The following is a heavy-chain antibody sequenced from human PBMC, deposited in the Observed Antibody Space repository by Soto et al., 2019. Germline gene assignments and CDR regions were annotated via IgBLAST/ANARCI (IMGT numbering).Heavy chain of an antibody. CDR2: LSNDGTYE. V-gene: IGHV3-30-3*01. D-gene: IGHD3-3*01. CDR3: ARAHGLEKVIMLPEF. CDR1: GFTVNDYA. Sequence: GGSLRLSCAASGFTVNDYAIHWVRQAPGKGLEWLAVLSNDGTYESYSDSVEGRFTGSRDTPKNTLYLQMSSLKPEDTAMYYCARAHGLEKVIMLPEFWGPGTLVTVSS. J-gene: IGHJ4*02.